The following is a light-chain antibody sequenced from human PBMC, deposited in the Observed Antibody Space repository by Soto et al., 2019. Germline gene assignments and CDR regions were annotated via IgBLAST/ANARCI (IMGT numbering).Light chain of an antibody. V-gene: IGKV3-15*01. CDR1: QSVRTT. CDR3: QQYNKWPRIT. Sequence: IVMTQSPTSLSESPGERATLSCRATQSVRTTITWYQQQPGQAPRLLIYGASTRATGIPARFSGSGSGTEFTLTISSLQSEDFAVYYCQQYNKWPRITFGQGTRLEIK. J-gene: IGKJ5*01. CDR2: GAS.